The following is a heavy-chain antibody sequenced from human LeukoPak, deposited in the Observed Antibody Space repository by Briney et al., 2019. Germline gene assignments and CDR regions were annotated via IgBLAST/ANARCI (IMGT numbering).Heavy chain of an antibody. J-gene: IGHJ4*02. CDR3: AKDQSGWSGYATPGY. V-gene: IGHV3-30*18. D-gene: IGHD5-12*01. Sequence: GRSLRLSCAASGFTFSSYGMHWVRQAPGKGLEWVAVISYDGSNKYYADSVKGRFTISRDNSKNTLYPQMNSLRAEDAAIYYCAKDQSGWSGYATPGYWGQGTLVTVSS. CDR1: GFTFSSYG. CDR2: ISYDGSNK.